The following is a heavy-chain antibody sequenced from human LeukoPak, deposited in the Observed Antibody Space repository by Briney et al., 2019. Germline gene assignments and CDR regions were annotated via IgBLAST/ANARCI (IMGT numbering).Heavy chain of an antibody. J-gene: IGHJ4*02. CDR1: GFTFSSYW. CDR2: ISSSGRTI. Sequence: PGGSLRLSCAASGFTFSSYWMTWVRQAPGKGLEWVSYISSSGRTIYYADSVKGRFTISRDNAKNSLYLQMNSLRAEDTAVYYCARDGWVDYWGQGTLVTVSS. CDR3: ARDGWVDY. V-gene: IGHV3-48*03. D-gene: IGHD6-19*01.